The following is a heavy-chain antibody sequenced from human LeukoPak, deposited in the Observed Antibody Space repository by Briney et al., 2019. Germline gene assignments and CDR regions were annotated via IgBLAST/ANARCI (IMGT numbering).Heavy chain of an antibody. CDR3: AKMSGDRSSTSCSSFDY. J-gene: IGHJ4*02. CDR2: ISGSGDRT. Sequence: GGSLRLSCAASGFTFSNYAMSWVRQAPGKGLEWVSAISGSGDRTYYADSVKGRFTISSDNSKNTLYLQMISLRAEDTAVYYCAKMSGDRSSTSCSSFDYWGQGTLVTVSS. V-gene: IGHV3-23*01. D-gene: IGHD2-2*01. CDR1: GFTFSNYA.